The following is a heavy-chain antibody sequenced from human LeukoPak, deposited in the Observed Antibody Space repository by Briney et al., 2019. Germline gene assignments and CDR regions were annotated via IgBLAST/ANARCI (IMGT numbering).Heavy chain of an antibody. V-gene: IGHV4-39*01. J-gene: IGHJ5*02. CDR3: ASNSSSYDSSEDWFDP. D-gene: IGHD6-25*01. CDR1: GGSISSSSYY. Sequence: WETLSLTRTVSGGSISSSSYYWGWIRQPPGKGLEWIGSIYYSGSTYYNPSLKSRVTISVDTSKNQFSLKLSSVTAADTAMYYCASNSSSYDSSEDWFDPWGQGTLVTVSS. CDR2: IYYSGST.